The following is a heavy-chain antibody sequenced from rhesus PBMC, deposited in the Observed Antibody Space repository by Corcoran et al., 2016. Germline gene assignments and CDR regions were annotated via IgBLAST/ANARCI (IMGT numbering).Heavy chain of an antibody. D-gene: IGHD4-35*01. Sequence: QVQLQESGPGLVKPSETLSLTCAVSGGSLSIGYCYWRWTRQPPGKGLEWIGYITYSERTRYNPSLKGRVTISRDTSKNQFSLKLSSVTAADTAVYYCARVRRDYGNYLDSWGPGVVVTVSS. CDR3: ARVRRDYGNYLDS. J-gene: IGHJ6*01. CDR2: ITYSERT. V-gene: IGHV4-122*02. CDR1: GGSLSIGYCY.